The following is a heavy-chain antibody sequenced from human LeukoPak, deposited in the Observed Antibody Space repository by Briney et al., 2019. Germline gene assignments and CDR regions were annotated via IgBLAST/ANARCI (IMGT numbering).Heavy chain of an antibody. D-gene: IGHD3-10*01. J-gene: IGHJ4*02. CDR3: ARDGGSGSYDDY. Sequence: ASVKVSCKASGYTFTSYGISWVRQAPGQGLEWMGWISAYNGNTNYAQKFQGRVTMTRNTSISTAYMELSSLRSDDTAVYYCARDGGSGSYDDYWGQGTLVTVSS. V-gene: IGHV1-18*01. CDR2: ISAYNGNT. CDR1: GYTFTSYG.